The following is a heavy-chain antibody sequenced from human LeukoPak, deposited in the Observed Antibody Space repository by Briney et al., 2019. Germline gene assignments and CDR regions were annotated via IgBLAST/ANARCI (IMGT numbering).Heavy chain of an antibody. V-gene: IGHV1-18*01. CDR3: ARESEQQLVKSGVYYYYYMDV. Sequence: ASVKVSCKAPGYTFTSYGISWVRQAPGQGLEWMGWISAYNGNTNYAQKLQGRVTMTTDTSTSTAYMELRSLRSDDTAVYYCARESEQQLVKSGVYYYYYMDVWGKGTTVTVSS. CDR1: GYTFTSYG. J-gene: IGHJ6*03. CDR2: ISAYNGNT. D-gene: IGHD6-13*01.